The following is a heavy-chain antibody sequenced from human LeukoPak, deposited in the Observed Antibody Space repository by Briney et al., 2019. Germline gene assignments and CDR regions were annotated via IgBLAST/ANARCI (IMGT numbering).Heavy chain of an antibody. D-gene: IGHD6-13*01. CDR2: IYYSGNT. CDR3: TRRSYGSSLVY. V-gene: IGHV4-39*01. CDR1: GGSISSGNCS. Sequence: SETLSLTCAVSGGSISSGNCSWGWLRQPPGKGLEWIGNIYYSGNTYYNSSLKSRVTIFVDMSENQLSLKLTSVTAADTAVYYCTRRSYGSSLVYWGQGTLVTVSS. J-gene: IGHJ4*02.